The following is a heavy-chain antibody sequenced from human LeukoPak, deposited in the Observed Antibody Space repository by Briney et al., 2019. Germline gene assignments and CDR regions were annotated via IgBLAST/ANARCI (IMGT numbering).Heavy chain of an antibody. CDR3: ARDMGHIREATTIHYHGMDV. V-gene: IGHV4-59*01. D-gene: IGHD1-26*01. CDR1: GGSISSYY. Sequence: PSETLSLTCTVSGGSISSYYWSWIRQPPGKGLEWIGYIYHSGSTNYNPSIKSRVTISVDTSKNQFSLKPSSVTAADTAVYYCARDMGHIREATTIHYHGMDVWGQGTTVTVSS. CDR2: IYHSGST. J-gene: IGHJ6*02.